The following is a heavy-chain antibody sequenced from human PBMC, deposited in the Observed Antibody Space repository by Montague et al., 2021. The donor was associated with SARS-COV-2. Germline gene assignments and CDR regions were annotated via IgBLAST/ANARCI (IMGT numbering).Heavy chain of an antibody. D-gene: IGHD1-26*01. Sequence: SLRLSWAASGFTFSSYWMSWVRQTPGKGLEWVANIKPDGGEKHYVDSVKGRFTISRDNAKNSLNLQMDSLRAEDTALYYCARDSRMVGATGGMDVWGQGTTVIVSS. CDR3: ARDSRMVGATGGMDV. V-gene: IGHV3-7*03. CDR1: GFTFSSYW. J-gene: IGHJ6*02. CDR2: IKPDGGEK.